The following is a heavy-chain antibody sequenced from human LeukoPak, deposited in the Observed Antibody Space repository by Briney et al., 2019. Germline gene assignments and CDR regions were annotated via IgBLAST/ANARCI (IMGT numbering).Heavy chain of an antibody. V-gene: IGHV3-9*03. D-gene: IGHD3-22*01. Sequence: GGSLRLSCAASGFTFDDYAMHWVRQAPGKGLEWVSGISWNSGSIGYADSVKGRFTISRDNAKNSLYLQMNSLRAEDMALYYCAKDYYYDNSGPFDYRGQGTLVTVSS. CDR3: AKDYYYDNSGPFDY. CDR1: GFTFDDYA. CDR2: ISWNSGSI. J-gene: IGHJ4*02.